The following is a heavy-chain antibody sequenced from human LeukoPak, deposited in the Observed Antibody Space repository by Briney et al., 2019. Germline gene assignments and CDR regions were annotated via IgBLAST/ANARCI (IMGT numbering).Heavy chain of an antibody. V-gene: IGHV1-8*01. J-gene: IGHJ3*02. D-gene: IGHD2-15*01. CDR1: GYSFSSYD. Sequence: ASVKVSCKASGYSFSSYDINWVRQASGQGLEWVGWTNAASGDTGPSQKVQGRVTMTRDTSINTASMELKSQESEDTAVYYCAREDIVMSNDAFDIWGQGTRVIVSS. CDR2: TNAASGDT. CDR3: AREDIVMSNDAFDI.